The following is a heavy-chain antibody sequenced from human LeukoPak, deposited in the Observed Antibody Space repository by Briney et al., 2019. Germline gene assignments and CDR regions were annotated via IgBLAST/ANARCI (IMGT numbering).Heavy chain of an antibody. Sequence: ASVKVSCKAPGGVFTDYSISWVRQAPGQGLEWMGRIIPILNQANYAQKFQGRVTITADESTSTAYMELSSLRSEDTAVYYCARAVGAVPAAMYYFDYWGQGTLVTVSS. CDR2: IIPILNQA. V-gene: IGHV1-69*11. CDR1: GGVFTDYS. J-gene: IGHJ4*02. D-gene: IGHD2-2*01. CDR3: ARAVGAVPAAMYYFDY.